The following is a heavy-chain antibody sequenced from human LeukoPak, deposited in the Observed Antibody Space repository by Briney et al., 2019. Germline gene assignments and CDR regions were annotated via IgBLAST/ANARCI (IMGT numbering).Heavy chain of an antibody. J-gene: IGHJ4*02. Sequence: GGSLRLSCAASGFTFSSYSMNWVRQAPGKGLEWVSYISSSSSTIYYADSVKGRFTISRGNAKNSLYLQMNSLRAEDTAVYYCARADYGDSYYFDYWGQGTLVTVSS. CDR2: ISSSSSTI. V-gene: IGHV3-48*01. CDR3: ARADYGDSYYFDY. D-gene: IGHD4-17*01. CDR1: GFTFSSYS.